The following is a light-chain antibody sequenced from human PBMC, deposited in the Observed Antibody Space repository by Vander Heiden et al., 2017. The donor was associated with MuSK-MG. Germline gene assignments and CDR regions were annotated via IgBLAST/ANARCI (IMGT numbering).Light chain of an antibody. CDR2: DAS. J-gene: IGKJ2*04. Sequence: DIQMTQSPSSLSASVGDRVTITCQASQDISNYLNWYQQKPGKAPKLLIYDASNLETGVPSRFSRSGSGTDFTFTISSLQPEDIATYYCQQYDNLPPMCSFGQGTKLEIK. CDR1: QDISNY. V-gene: IGKV1-33*01. CDR3: QQYDNLPPMCS.